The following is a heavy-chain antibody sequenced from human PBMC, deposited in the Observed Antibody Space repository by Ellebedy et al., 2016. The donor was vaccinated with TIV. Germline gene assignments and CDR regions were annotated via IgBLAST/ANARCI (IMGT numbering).Heavy chain of an antibody. Sequence: GESLKISXAASGFTFSSYAMHWVRQAPGKGLEWVAVISYDGSNKYYADSVKGRFTISRDNAKNSLYLQVNSLRAEDTAMYYCARDKTPYDILTGYYARFGGWGQGTLVTVSS. CDR1: GFTFSSYA. CDR3: ARDKTPYDILTGYYARFGG. V-gene: IGHV3-30*04. J-gene: IGHJ4*02. CDR2: ISYDGSNK. D-gene: IGHD3-9*01.